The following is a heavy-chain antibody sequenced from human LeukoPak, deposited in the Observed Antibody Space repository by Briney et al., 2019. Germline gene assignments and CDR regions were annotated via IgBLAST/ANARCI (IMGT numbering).Heavy chain of an antibody. CDR3: ARDLSVP. CDR1: GFTFSYYW. V-gene: IGHV3-74*01. Sequence: GGSLRLSCAASGFTFSYYWMYWVRQAPGKGPMWVSRISPDGSDTNYADSVKGRFTISRDNAKNMLYLQMNSLKPDDTAVYYCARDLSVPWGQGAPVTVSS. D-gene: IGHD3-3*01. CDR2: ISPDGSDT. J-gene: IGHJ1*01.